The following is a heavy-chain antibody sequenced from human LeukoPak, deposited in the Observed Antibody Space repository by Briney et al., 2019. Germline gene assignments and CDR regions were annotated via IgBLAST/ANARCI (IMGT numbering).Heavy chain of an antibody. J-gene: IGHJ1*01. D-gene: IGHD3-9*01. CDR3: AKGYDTRH. V-gene: IGHV3-30*02. CDR2: IRLDGVTT. CDR1: GFTFSTYG. Sequence: GGSLRLPCAASGFTFSTYGMHWVRQAPGKGLEWVAFIRLDGVTTYHADSVKGRFTISRDNSKNTLYLQMNSLRTEDTAMYYCAKGYDTRHWGQGTLVIVSS.